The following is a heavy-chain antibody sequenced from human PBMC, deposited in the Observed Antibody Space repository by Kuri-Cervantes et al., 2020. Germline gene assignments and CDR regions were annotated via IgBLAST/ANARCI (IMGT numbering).Heavy chain of an antibody. CDR2: IADDGSEE. Sequence: GGSLRLSCAVSGFTCSKFGMHWVRQTPGKGLEWVAVIADDGSEEYYADSVKGRFRISRDNPRNTLYLQMNSLRAEDTAVYYCARLERSGYYYFDYWGQGILVTVSS. J-gene: IGHJ4*02. CDR1: GFTCSKFG. CDR3: ARLERSGYYYFDY. D-gene: IGHD3-22*01. V-gene: IGHV3-33*01.